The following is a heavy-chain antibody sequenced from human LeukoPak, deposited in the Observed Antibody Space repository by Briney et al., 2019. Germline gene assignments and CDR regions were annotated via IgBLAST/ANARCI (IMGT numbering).Heavy chain of an antibody. CDR2: IKQDGSEK. CDR1: GFTFSSYW. CDR3: ARDLTMVRGTADAFDI. V-gene: IGHV3-7*01. Sequence: KPGGSLRLSCAASGFTFSSYWMSWVRQAPGKGLEWVANIKQDGSEKYYVDSVKGRFTISRDNAKNSLYLQMNSLRAEDTAVYYCARDLTMVRGTADAFDIWGQGTMVTVSS. D-gene: IGHD3-10*01. J-gene: IGHJ3*02.